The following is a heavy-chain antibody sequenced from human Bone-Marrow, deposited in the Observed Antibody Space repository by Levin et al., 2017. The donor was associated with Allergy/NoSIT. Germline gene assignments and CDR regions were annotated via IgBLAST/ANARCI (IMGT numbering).Heavy chain of an antibody. D-gene: IGHD1-14*01. V-gene: IGHV4-39*07. Sequence: SQTLSLTCTVSGGSISRSPYYWVWIRQPPGKGLEWIGSIYCIGNTYYNPSLKSRATISVDTSKNLFSLKLSSVTAADTAVYYCAREGTPQSWDYWGQGTLVTVSS. J-gene: IGHJ4*01. CDR3: AREGTPQSWDY. CDR2: IYCIGNT. CDR1: GGSISRSPYY.